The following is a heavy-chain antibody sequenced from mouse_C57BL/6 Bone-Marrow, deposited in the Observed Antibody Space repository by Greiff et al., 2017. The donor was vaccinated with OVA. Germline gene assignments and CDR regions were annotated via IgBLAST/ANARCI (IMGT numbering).Heavy chain of an antibody. V-gene: IGHV5-12*01. D-gene: IGHD1-1*01. CDR2: ISNGGGST. CDR1: GFTFSDYY. J-gene: IGHJ4*01. Sequence: DVMLVESGGGLVQPGGSLKLSCAASGFTFSDYYMYWVRQTPEKRLEWVAYISNGGGSTYYPDTVKGRFTISRDNAKNTLYLQMSRLKSEDTAMYYCARHVDYGSSYEAMDYWGQGTSVTVSS. CDR3: ARHVDYGSSYEAMDY.